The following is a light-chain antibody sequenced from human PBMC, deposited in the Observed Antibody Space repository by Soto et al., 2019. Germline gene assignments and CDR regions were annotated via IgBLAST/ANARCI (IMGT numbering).Light chain of an antibody. J-gene: IGLJ2*01. CDR1: SSDVGGYNY. CDR3: SSYTSSKTLV. Sequence: QSALTQPASVSGSPGQSITISCTGTSSDVGGYNYVSWYQHNPGKAPKLMIYDVSNRPSGVSNRFSGSKSGNTASLTISGLQAEDEADYYCSSYTSSKTLVFGGGTKLTVL. CDR2: DVS. V-gene: IGLV2-14*03.